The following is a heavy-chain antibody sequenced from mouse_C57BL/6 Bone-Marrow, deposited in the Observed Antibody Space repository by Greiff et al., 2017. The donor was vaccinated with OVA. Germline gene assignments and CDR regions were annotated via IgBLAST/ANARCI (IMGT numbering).Heavy chain of an antibody. V-gene: IGHV5-4*03. CDR3: ARGIYYDYFDY. J-gene: IGHJ2*01. Sequence: EVMLVESGGGLVKPGGSLKLSCAASGFTFSSYAMSWVRQTPEKRLEWVATISDGGSYTYYPDNVKGRFTISRDNAKNNLYLQMSQLKSEDTAMYYCARGIYYDYFDYWGQGTTLTVSS. CDR2: ISDGGSYT. D-gene: IGHD2-4*01. CDR1: GFTFSSYA.